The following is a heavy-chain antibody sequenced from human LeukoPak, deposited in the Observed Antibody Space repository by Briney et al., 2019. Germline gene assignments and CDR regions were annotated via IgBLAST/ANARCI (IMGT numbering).Heavy chain of an antibody. CDR1: GFTFGDYA. V-gene: IGHV3-49*03. CDR2: IRSKAYGGTT. J-gene: IGHJ4*02. Sequence: GGSLRLSCTASGFTFGDYAMSWFRQAPGKGLEGVGFIRSKAYGGTTEYAASVKGRFTISRDDSKSIAYLQMNSLKTEDTAVYYCTRDRLSSSSWSSTFDYWGQGTLVTVSS. CDR3: TRDRLSSSSWSSTFDY. D-gene: IGHD6-13*01.